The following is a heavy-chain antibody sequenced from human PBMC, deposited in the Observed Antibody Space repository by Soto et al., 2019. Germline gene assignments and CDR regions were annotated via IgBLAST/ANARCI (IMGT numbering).Heavy chain of an antibody. V-gene: IGHV6-1*01. J-gene: IGHJ3*02. CDR1: GDSVSSNSAA. CDR3: ARAEQSGDLRAFDI. CDR2: TYYRSKWYN. Sequence: KQSQTLSLTCAISGDSVSSNSAAWNWIRQSPSRGLEWLGRTYYRSKWYNDYAVSVKSRITINPDTSKNQFSLQLNSVTPEDTAVYYCARAEQSGDLRAFDIWGQGTMVTVSS. D-gene: IGHD1-26*01.